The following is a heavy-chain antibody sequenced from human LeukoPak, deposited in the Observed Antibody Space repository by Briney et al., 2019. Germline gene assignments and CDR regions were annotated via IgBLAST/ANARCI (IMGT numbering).Heavy chain of an antibody. CDR3: ARQYCSSTSCLFDY. J-gene: IGHJ4*02. Sequence: SETLSLTCAVYGGSFSGYYWSWIRQPPGKALEWIGEINHSGSTNYNPSLKSRVTISVDTSKNQFSLRLSSVTAADTAVYYCARQYCSSTSCLFDYWGQGTLVTVSS. D-gene: IGHD2-2*01. CDR1: GGSFSGYY. CDR2: INHSGST. V-gene: IGHV4-34*01.